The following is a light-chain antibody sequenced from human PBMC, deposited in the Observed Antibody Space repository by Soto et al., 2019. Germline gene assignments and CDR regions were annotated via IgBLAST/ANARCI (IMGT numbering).Light chain of an antibody. CDR1: QSVSSY. J-gene: IGKJ1*01. CDR3: HQNYNVPPWT. CDR2: DAS. V-gene: IGKV3-11*01. Sequence: EIVLTQSPATLSLSPGERATLSCRASQSVSSYLAWYQQKPGQAPRLLIYDASNRATGIPARFSGSGSGTDFTLTISSLEPEDFATYYCHQNYNVPPWTFGQGTKVEV.